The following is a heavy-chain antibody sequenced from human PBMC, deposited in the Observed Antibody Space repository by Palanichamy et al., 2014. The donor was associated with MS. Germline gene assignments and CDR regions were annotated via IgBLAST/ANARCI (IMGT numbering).Heavy chain of an antibody. D-gene: IGHD2-2*01. CDR2: IKPSGGST. J-gene: IGHJ4*02. CDR3: ARASGRYCSSTSCNFDY. V-gene: IGHV1-46*01. Sequence: QVQLVQSGAEVKKPGASVKVSYKASGYIFTTYYMHWVRQAPGQGLEWMGIIKPSGGSTSYAQKFQGRVTMTRDTSTSTVYMELSSLRSEDTAVYYCARASGRYCSSTSCNFDYWGQGTLVTVSS. CDR1: GYIFTTYY.